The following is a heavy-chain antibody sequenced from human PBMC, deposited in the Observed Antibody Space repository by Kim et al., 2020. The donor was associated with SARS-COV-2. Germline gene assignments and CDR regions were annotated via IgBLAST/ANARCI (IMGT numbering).Heavy chain of an antibody. Sequence: SETLSLTCAVYGGSFSGYYWSWIRQPPGKGLEWIGEINHSGSTNYNPSLKSRVTISVDTSKNQFSLKLSSVTAADTAVYYCARGRLVYQYYDILTGHYSSEFDYWGQGTLVTVSS. CDR1: GGSFSGYY. V-gene: IGHV4-34*01. D-gene: IGHD3-9*01. CDR3: ARGRLVYQYYDILTGHYSSEFDY. J-gene: IGHJ4*02. CDR2: INHSGST.